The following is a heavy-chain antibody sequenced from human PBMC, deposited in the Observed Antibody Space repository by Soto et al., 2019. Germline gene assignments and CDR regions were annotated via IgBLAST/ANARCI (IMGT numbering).Heavy chain of an antibody. D-gene: IGHD3-22*01. J-gene: IGHJ6*02. CDR1: GYTFTSYA. Sequence: ASVEVSCKASGYTFTSYAMHWVRQAPGQRLEWMGWINAGNGNTKYSQKFQGRVTITRDTSASTAYMELSSLRSEDTAVYYCAKVLDYYDPHYYGMDVWGQGTTVTVSS. CDR3: AKVLDYYDPHYYGMDV. CDR2: INAGNGNT. V-gene: IGHV1-3*01.